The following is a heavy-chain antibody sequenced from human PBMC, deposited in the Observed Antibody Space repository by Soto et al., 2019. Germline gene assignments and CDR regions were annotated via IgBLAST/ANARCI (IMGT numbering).Heavy chain of an antibody. CDR2: IYWDDDK. J-gene: IGHJ5*02. CDR3: AHTQTILRFFENWFDP. CDR1: GFSLNTNGVG. V-gene: IGHV2-5*02. D-gene: IGHD3-3*01. Sequence: ITLKESGPTLVKPTQTLTLTCTFSGFSLNTNGVGVGWIRQPPGKALEWLALIYWDDDKRYSPSLKSRLTITKDTSKNQVVLIMTNMDPVDTATYYCAHTQTILRFFENWFDPWGHGTLVTVSS.